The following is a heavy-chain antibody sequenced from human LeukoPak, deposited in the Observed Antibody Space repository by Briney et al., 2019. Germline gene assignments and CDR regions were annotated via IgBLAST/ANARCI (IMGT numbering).Heavy chain of an antibody. CDR1: GSTVTGYN. V-gene: IGHV1-2*04. Sequence: ASVKLSCTSSGSTVTGYNIHCVRQATGQGLGWMGWINPNSGATKYAQNFQGWVTMTRDTSNSTAYMELSRLRSDDTAVYYCARDNGDYGSYYYGMDVWGQGTTVTVSS. CDR2: INPNSGAT. J-gene: IGHJ6*02. D-gene: IGHD4-17*01. CDR3: ARDNGDYGSYYYGMDV.